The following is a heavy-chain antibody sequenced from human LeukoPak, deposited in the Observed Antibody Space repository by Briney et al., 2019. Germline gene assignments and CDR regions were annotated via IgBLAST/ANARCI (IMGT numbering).Heavy chain of an antibody. J-gene: IGHJ6*02. CDR3: ARAPGYCSGGSCYSQYGMDV. V-gene: IGHV3-66*01. D-gene: IGHD2-15*01. CDR1: GFTFTSYA. Sequence: PGGSLRLSCASSGFTFTSYAVSWVRQAPGKGLEWVSVIYSGGSTYYADSVKGRFTISRDNSKNTLYLQMNSLRAEDTAVYYCARAPGYCSGGSCYSQYGMDVWGQGTTVTVSS. CDR2: IYSGGST.